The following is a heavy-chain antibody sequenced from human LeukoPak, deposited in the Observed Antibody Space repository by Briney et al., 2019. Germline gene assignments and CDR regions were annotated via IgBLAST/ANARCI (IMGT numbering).Heavy chain of an antibody. CDR2: ISWNSGSI. V-gene: IGHV3-9*01. J-gene: IGHJ4*02. CDR1: GFTFDDYA. D-gene: IGHD3-10*01. Sequence: GGSLRLSCAASGFTFDDYAMHWVRQAPGKGLEWVSGISWNSGSIGYADSVKGRFTISRDNAKNSLYLQMNSLRAEDTALYYCAKDGPTEGVFDYWGQGTLVTVSS. CDR3: AKDGPTEGVFDY.